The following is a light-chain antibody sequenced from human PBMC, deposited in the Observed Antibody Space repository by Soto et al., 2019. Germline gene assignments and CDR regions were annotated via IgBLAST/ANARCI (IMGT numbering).Light chain of an antibody. V-gene: IGLV2-14*01. CDR3: TSFTFSSTWV. CDR1: SSDVGGYNY. CDR2: EVT. J-gene: IGLJ3*02. Sequence: QSALTQPASVSGSPGQSITISCTGTSSDVGGYNYVSWYQQYPGKAPKLMIHEVTNRPSGVSNRFSGSKSGNTASLTISGLQAEDEADYYCTSFTFSSTWVFGGGTQLTVL.